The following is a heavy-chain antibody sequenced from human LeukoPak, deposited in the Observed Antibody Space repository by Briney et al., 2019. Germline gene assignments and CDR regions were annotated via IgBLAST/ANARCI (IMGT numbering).Heavy chain of an antibody. CDR3: AKARFTVTNYFDY. V-gene: IGHV3-30*18. J-gene: IGHJ4*02. D-gene: IGHD4-11*01. CDR2: ISYDGSNK. Sequence: GGSLRLSCAASGFTFSSYGMHWVRQAPGKGLEWVAVISYDGSNKYYADSVKGRFTISRDNSKNTLYLQMNSLRAEDTAVYYCAKARFTVTNYFDYWGQGTLVTVSS. CDR1: GFTFSSYG.